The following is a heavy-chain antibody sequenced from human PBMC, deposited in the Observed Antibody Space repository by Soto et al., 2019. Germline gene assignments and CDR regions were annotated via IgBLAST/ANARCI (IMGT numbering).Heavy chain of an antibody. CDR3: ARGFGGNHDAFDI. Sequence: QVQLVQSGAEVKKPGSSVKVSCKASGGTFSSYTISWVRQAPGQGLEWMGRIIPILGIANYAQKFQGRVTLTADKSTSTAYMELSSLSSEDTAVYYCARGFGGNHDAFDIWGQGTMVTVSS. D-gene: IGHD2-15*01. CDR1: GGTFSSYT. V-gene: IGHV1-69*02. CDR2: IIPILGIA. J-gene: IGHJ3*02.